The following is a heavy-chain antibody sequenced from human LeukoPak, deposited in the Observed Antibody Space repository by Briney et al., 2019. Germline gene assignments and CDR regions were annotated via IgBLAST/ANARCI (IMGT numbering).Heavy chain of an antibody. CDR3: YVAAAGHSSIDY. J-gene: IGHJ4*02. V-gene: IGHV5-51*01. CDR2: IYPGDSDT. Sequence: GESLKISCKGSGYSFTSYWIGWVRQMPGKGLXXXGIIYPGDSDTRYSPSFQGQVTISADKSISTAYLQWSSLKASDTAMYYCYVAAAGHSSIDYWGQGTLVTVSS. CDR1: GYSFTSYW. D-gene: IGHD6-13*01.